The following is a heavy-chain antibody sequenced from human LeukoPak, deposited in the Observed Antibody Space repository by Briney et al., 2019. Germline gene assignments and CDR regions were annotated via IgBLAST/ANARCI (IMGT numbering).Heavy chain of an antibody. CDR3: ASWSQPR. D-gene: IGHD1-1*01. CDR1: GFTFSSYS. Sequence: PGGSLRLPCAASGFTFSSYSMNWVPQAPGKGLEWVSSISSSSSYIYYADSVKSRFTISRDNAKNSLYLQMNSLRAEDTAVYYCASWSQPRWGQGTLVTVSS. CDR2: ISSSSSYI. V-gene: IGHV3-21*01. J-gene: IGHJ4*02.